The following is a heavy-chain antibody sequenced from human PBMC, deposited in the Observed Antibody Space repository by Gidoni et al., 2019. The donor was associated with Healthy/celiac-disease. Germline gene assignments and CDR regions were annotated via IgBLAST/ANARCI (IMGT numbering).Heavy chain of an antibody. CDR3: ARSDGDYYYYYMDV. CDR2: IYHSGST. V-gene: IGHV4-4*02. J-gene: IGHJ6*03. CDR1: GGSISSSNW. D-gene: IGHD2-21*02. Sequence: GPGLVKPSGTLSLTCAVSGGSISSSNWWSWVRQPPGKGLEWIGEIYHSGSTTYNPSLKSRVTISVDKSKNQFSRKLSSVTAADTAVYYYARSDGDYYYYYMDVWCKGTTVTVSS.